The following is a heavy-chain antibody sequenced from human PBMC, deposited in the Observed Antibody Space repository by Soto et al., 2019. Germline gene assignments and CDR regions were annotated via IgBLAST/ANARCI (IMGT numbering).Heavy chain of an antibody. J-gene: IGHJ1*01. D-gene: IGHD4-17*01. Sequence: QVPLVQSGAEVKKPGASVKVSCKASGYTFISYGISWVRQAPGQGLEWVGWMSAFTGKAVYAEIFQDRVTMTTDTYTSSAYMELRRLRSDDSAVYYWARYQLYYGSGYYYSDSWGQGTLVTVSS. CDR3: ARYQLYYGSGYYYSDS. CDR1: GYTFISYG. CDR2: MSAFTGKA. V-gene: IGHV1-18*04.